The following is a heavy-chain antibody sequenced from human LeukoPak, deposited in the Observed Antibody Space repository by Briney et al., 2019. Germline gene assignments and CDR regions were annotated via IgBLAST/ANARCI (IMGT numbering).Heavy chain of an antibody. J-gene: IGHJ6*03. CDR1: GGSFSGYY. V-gene: IGHV4-34*01. Sequence: TSETLSLTCAVYGGSFSGYYWSWIRQPPGKGLEWIGEINHSGSTNYNPSLKSRVTISVDTSKNQFSLKLSSVTAADTAVYYCARATPPPVNYYYYYMDVWGKGTTVTVSS. CDR2: INHSGST. CDR3: ARATPPPVNYYYYYMDV.